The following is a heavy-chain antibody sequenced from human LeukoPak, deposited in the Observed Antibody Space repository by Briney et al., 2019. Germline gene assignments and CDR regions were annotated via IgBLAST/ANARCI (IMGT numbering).Heavy chain of an antibody. CDR3: ARSHSGLVALLFNHAFDI. Sequence: PGGSLRLSCAASGFTFSSYSMNWVRQAPGKGLEWVSYTSSSSSTIYYADSVKGRFTISRDNAKNSLYLQMNSLRDEDTAVYYCARSHSGLVALLFNHAFDIWGQGTMVTVSS. D-gene: IGHD6-25*01. V-gene: IGHV3-48*02. CDR2: TSSSSSTI. CDR1: GFTFSSYS. J-gene: IGHJ3*02.